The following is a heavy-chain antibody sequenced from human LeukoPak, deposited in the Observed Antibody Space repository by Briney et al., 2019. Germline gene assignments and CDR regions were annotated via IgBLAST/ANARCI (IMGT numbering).Heavy chain of an antibody. CDR2: ITSTGKTI. D-gene: IGHD6-19*01. CDR3: ATMGVAARLDH. J-gene: IGHJ4*02. CDR1: GFTFGTYS. Sequence: GGSLRLSCATSGFTFGTYSMNWVRQAPGKGLEWISYITSTGKTIYYADSVKGRFTISRDNAKDSVYLQLNSLRAEDTAVYYCATMGVAARLDHWGQGTLVAVSS. V-gene: IGHV3-48*04.